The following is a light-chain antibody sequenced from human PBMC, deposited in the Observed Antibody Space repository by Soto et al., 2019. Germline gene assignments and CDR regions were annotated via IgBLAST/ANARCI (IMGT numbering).Light chain of an antibody. CDR1: QSINGNY. CDR3: QQRSNWPRT. Sequence: EIVLTQSPGTLSLSPGDRATLSCRASQSINGNYLHWYQQKPGQAPRLLIYGASSRATGIPARFSGSGSGTDFTLTISSLEPEDFAVYYCQQRSNWPRTFGQGTKVDIK. CDR2: GAS. V-gene: IGKV3-11*01. J-gene: IGKJ1*01.